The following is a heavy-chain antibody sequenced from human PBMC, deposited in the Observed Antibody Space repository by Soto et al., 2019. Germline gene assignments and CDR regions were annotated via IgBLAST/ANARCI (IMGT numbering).Heavy chain of an antibody. V-gene: IGHV1-69*01. CDR2: FIPIFVSA. J-gene: IGHJ4*02. Sequence: QVHLVQSGAEVKKPGSSVKVSCKASGGTVSSYAITWVRQAPGKGFEWMGVFIPIFVSAHYAQKFQGRVTITADESTSTAYMELSGLRSEDTAIYYCARDLSSDSTGFRGYDLWGQGTLVTVSS. CDR3: ARDLSSDSTGFRGYDL. CDR1: GGTVSSYA. D-gene: IGHD3-22*01.